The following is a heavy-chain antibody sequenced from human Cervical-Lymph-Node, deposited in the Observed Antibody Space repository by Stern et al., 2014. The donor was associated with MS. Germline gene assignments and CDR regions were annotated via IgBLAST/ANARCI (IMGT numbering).Heavy chain of an antibody. D-gene: IGHD6-13*01. CDR2: IIPLFGTT. Sequence: QVQLVQSGAEVKKPGSSMKVSCKASGGTFSSIEISWVRQAPGQGLEWLGGIIPLFGTTNYAQKVQGRVTILADESTNTVNMELGSLRSEDTAVYYCVRDQGGIADSWGQGTLVTVSS. CDR3: VRDQGGIADS. J-gene: IGHJ5*01. V-gene: IGHV1-69*12. CDR1: GGTFSSIE.